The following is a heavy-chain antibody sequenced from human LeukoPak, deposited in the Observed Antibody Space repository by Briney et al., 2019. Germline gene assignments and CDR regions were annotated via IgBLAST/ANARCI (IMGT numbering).Heavy chain of an antibody. Sequence: GGSLRLSCAASGFTFSNYNMNWVRQAPGKGLEWVSAISGSGGSTYYADSVKGRFTISRDNSKNTLYLQMNSLRAEDTAVYYCAKDEARDRLPTKSNFDYWGQGTLVTVSS. CDR3: AKDEARDRLPTKSNFDY. J-gene: IGHJ4*02. V-gene: IGHV3-23*01. CDR2: ISGSGGST. CDR1: GFTFSNYN.